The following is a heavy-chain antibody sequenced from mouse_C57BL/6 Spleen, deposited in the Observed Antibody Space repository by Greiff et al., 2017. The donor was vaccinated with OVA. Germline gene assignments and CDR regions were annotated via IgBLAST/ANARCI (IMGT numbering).Heavy chain of an antibody. CDR2: IDPSDSET. CDR1: GYTFTSYW. Sequence: VQLQQPGAELVRPGSSVKLSCKASGYTFTSYWMHWVKQRPIQGLEWIGNIDPSDSETHYNQKFKDKATLTVDKSSSTAYMQLSSLTSEDSAVYYCARSRKSYAMDYWGQGTSVTVSS. J-gene: IGHJ4*01. CDR3: ARSRKSYAMDY. V-gene: IGHV1-52*01.